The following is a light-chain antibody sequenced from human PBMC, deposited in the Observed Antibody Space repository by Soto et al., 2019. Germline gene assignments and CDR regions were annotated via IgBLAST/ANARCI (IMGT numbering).Light chain of an antibody. V-gene: IGLV1-44*01. J-gene: IGLJ2*01. CDR3: AAWDDSLNGVV. CDR1: SSNIGSHT. CDR2: SNT. Sequence: QAVVTQPPSASGTPGQTIAISCSGGSSNIGSHTVNWYQQLPGTAPRLLIYSNTQRPSGVPDRFSGSKSGTSASLAISGLQSEYEGDYYCAAWDDSLNGVVFRGGTKVTVL.